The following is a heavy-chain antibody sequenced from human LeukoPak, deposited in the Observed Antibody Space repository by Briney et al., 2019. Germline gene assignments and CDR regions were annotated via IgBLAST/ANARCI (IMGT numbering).Heavy chain of an antibody. V-gene: IGHV3-33*01. CDR3: ARDSPNYGGWFDP. Sequence: PGGSLRLSCAASGFTFSSYGMHWVRQAPGKGLEWVAVIWYDGSNKYYADSVKGRFTISRDNSKNTLYLQMNSLRAEDTAVYYCARDSPNYGGWFDPWGQGTLVTVSS. CDR1: GFTFSSYG. D-gene: IGHD1-7*01. J-gene: IGHJ5*02. CDR2: IWYDGSNK.